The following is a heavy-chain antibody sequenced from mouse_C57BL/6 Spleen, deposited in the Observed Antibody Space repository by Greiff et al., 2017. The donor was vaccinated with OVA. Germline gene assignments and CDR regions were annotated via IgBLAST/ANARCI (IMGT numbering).Heavy chain of an antibody. CDR3: ARSGQLRLLSFDY. J-gene: IGHJ2*01. CDR1: GYTFTDYY. Sequence: QVQLQQSGAELVRPGASVKLSCKASGYTFTDYYINWVKRRPGQGLEWIARIYPGSGNTYYNEKFKGKATLTAEKSSSTAYMQLSSLTSEDSAVYFCARSGQLRLLSFDYWGQGTTLTVSS. D-gene: IGHD3-2*02. CDR2: IYPGSGNT. V-gene: IGHV1-76*01.